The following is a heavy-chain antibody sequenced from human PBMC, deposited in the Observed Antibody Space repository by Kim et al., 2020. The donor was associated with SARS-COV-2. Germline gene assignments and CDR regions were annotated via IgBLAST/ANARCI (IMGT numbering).Heavy chain of an antibody. D-gene: IGHD6-13*01. CDR3: ARTVTSAAAGDY. V-gene: IGHV4-4*02. J-gene: IGHJ4*02. Sequence: NYNPSRKSRVTISIGKSKNQFSLKLSSVTAADTAVYYCARTVTSAAAGDYWGQGTLVTVSS.